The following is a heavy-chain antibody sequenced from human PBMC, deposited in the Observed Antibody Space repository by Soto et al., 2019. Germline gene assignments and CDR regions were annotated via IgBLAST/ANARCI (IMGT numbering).Heavy chain of an antibody. Sequence: LRLSCSSSLFTVTSFAIHLVRQSPGKGLEWVAVISENGVNKYSAESVRGRFVISRDNSKNTVELEMNSLRPEDTAIYFCARRLTKTVSALGYWGQGTLFTVSS. J-gene: IGHJ4*02. CDR1: LFTVTSFA. V-gene: IGHV3-30*09. D-gene: IGHD2-8*01. CDR2: ISENGVNK. CDR3: ARRLTKTVSALGY.